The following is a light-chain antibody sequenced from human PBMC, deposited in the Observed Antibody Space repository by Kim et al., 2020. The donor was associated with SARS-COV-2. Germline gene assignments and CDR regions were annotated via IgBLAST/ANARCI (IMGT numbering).Light chain of an antibody. J-gene: IGLJ1*01. V-gene: IGLV1-40*01. CDR2: GNS. CDR1: SSNIGAGYD. Sequence: VTISCTGSSSNIGAGYDVHWYQQLPGTAPNLLIYGNSNRPSGVPDRFSGSKSGTSASLAITGLQAEDEADYYCQSYDSSLSGHYVFGTGTKVTVL. CDR3: QSYDSSLSGHYV.